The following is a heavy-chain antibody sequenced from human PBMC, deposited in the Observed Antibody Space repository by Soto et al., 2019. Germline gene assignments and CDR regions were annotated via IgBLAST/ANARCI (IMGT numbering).Heavy chain of an antibody. CDR1: GGSISNYY. V-gene: IGHV4-59*08. D-gene: IGHD3-22*01. CDR3: ARSSGYYLIDDY. CDR2: IFYSGRN. J-gene: IGHJ4*02. Sequence: SETLSLTCTVSGGSISNYYWSWIRKPPGKGLQWIGYIFYSGRNKYKTYLKSRVNISVNTSKNQFSMKLNSVTAADTAVYYCARSSGYYLIDDYWGQGTLVTVSS.